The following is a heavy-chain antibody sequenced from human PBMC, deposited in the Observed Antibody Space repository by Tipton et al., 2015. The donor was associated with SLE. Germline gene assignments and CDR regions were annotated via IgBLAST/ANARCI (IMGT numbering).Heavy chain of an antibody. V-gene: IGHV4-39*07. D-gene: IGHD6-13*01. J-gene: IGHJ4*02. Sequence: TLSLTCTVSGGSISSGDYYWTWIRQPPGKGLEWIGEIYHSGSTNYNPSLKSRVNISIDTSKNQFSLKLSSVTAADTAVYYCARGAWYRYWGQGTLVTVSS. CDR3: ARGAWYRY. CDR1: GGSISSGDYY. CDR2: IYHSGST.